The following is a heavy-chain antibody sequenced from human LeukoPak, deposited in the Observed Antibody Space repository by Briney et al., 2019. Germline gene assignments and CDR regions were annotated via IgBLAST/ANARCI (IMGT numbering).Heavy chain of an antibody. J-gene: IGHJ6*02. CDR3: ARGYCSGGSCYSLTGGYYGMDV. CDR1: GYTFTDYY. D-gene: IGHD2-15*01. CDR2: INPDSGGT. Sequence: ASVKVSCKASGYTFTDYYMHWVRQAPGQGLEWMGWINPDSGGTNYPQKFQGRVTMTRDTSISTAYMELSRLRSDDTAVYYCARGYCSGGSCYSLTGGYYGMDVWGQGTTVTVSS. V-gene: IGHV1-2*02.